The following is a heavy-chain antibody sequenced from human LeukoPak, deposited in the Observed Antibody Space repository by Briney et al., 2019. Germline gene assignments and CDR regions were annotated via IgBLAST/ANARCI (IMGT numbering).Heavy chain of an antibody. CDR2: ISGSGGST. CDR1: GFTFSSYV. D-gene: IGHD6-13*01. CDR3: AGSSSWYRQGDY. V-gene: IGHV3-23*01. J-gene: IGHJ4*02. Sequence: GGSLRLSCAASGFTFSSYVMSWVRQAPGKGLEWVSAISGSGGSTYYADSVKGRFTISRDSSKNTLYLQMNSLRAGDTAVYYCAGSSSWYRQGDYWGQGTLVTVSS.